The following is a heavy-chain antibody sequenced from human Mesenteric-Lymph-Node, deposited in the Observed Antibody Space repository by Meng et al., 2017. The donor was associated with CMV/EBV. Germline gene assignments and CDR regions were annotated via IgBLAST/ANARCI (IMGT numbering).Heavy chain of an antibody. V-gene: IGHV1-18*01. D-gene: IGHD2-2*01. CDR3: ARDTVPAGARAFDI. CDR2: ISVYNDNT. Sequence: ASVKVSCKASGYTFSSYGITWVRQAPGQGLEWMGWISVYNDNTNYAQKLQGRVTMTTDTSTSTAYMELRSLRSDDTAVYYCARDTVPAGARAFDIWGQGTMVTVSS. CDR1: GYTFSSYG. J-gene: IGHJ3*02.